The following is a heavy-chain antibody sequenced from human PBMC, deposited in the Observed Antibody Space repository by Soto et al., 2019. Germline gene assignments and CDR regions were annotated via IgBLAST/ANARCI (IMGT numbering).Heavy chain of an antibody. CDR1: GYTFTGYY. D-gene: IGHD2-21*02. J-gene: IGHJ4*02. Sequence: QVQLVQSGAEVKKPGASVKVSCKASGYTFTGYYMHWVRQAPGQGLEWMGWINPNSGGTNYAQKFQGWVTMTRGTSISTADMELSRLGSDDTAVYYCARAHCGGDCYSGVDYWGQGTLVTVSS. CDR3: ARAHCGGDCYSGVDY. CDR2: INPNSGGT. V-gene: IGHV1-2*04.